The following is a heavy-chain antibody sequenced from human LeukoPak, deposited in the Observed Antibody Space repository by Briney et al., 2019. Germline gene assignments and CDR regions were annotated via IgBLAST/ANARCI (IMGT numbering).Heavy chain of an antibody. CDR3: ARDGANKVRGVHYFYMDV. CDR2: INPNSGGT. J-gene: IGHJ6*03. Sequence: GASVKVSCKASGYTFTGYYIHWVRRAPGQGLEWVGRINPNSGGTDYAQRFQGRVTMTRDTSISTAYMELSRLRSDDTAVYYCARDGANKVRGVHYFYMDVWGKGTTVTVSS. V-gene: IGHV1-2*06. D-gene: IGHD3-10*01. CDR1: GYTFTGYY.